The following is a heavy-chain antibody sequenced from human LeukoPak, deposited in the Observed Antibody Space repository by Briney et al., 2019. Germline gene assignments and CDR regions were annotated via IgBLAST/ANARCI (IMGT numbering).Heavy chain of an antibody. V-gene: IGHV1-18*04. D-gene: IGHD3-22*01. J-gene: IGHJ4*02. CDR1: GYTFTGYY. Sequence: ASVKVSCKASGYTFTGYYLHWVRQAPGQGLEWMGWISAYNGNTNYAQKLQGRVTMTTDTSTSTAYMELRSLRSDDTAVYYCARGGYYYDSSGYLVYWGQGTLVTVSS. CDR3: ARGGYYYDSSGYLVY. CDR2: ISAYNGNT.